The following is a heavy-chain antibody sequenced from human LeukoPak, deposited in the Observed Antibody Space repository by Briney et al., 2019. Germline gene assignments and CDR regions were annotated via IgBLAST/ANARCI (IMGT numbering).Heavy chain of an antibody. CDR1: GYTFTDYN. D-gene: IGHD5-24*01. V-gene: IGHV1-46*01. J-gene: IGHJ3*02. CDR3: ARVRDGYNDAYDI. Sequence: ASVKVSCKTSGYTFTDYNLHWVRQAPGQRLEWMGIIKLSGGDTSYAQTFQGRVFMTRDTSTSTVYMELSSLKSEDTAVYYCARVRDGYNDAYDIWGQGTMVTVSS. CDR2: IKLSGGDT.